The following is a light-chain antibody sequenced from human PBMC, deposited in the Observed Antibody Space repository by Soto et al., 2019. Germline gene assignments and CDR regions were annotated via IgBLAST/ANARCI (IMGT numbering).Light chain of an antibody. CDR2: LNSDGSH. J-gene: IGLJ2*01. CDR3: QTWGSGIVV. CDR1: SGHSNYA. V-gene: IGLV4-69*01. Sequence: QLVLTQSPSASASLGASVKRTCTLSSGHSNYAIAWHQQQSEKGPRYLMKLNSDGSHSKGDGIPDRFSGSSSGAERYLTISSLQSEDEADYYCQTWGSGIVVFGGGTKLTDL.